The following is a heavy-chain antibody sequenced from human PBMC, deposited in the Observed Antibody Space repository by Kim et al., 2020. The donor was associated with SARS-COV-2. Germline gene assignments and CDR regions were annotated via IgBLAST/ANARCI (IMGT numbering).Heavy chain of an antibody. V-gene: IGHV4-39*01. Sequence: SETLSPTCTVSGGSISSSSYYWGWIRQPPGKGLEWIGSIYYSGSTYYNPSLKSRVTISVDTSKNQFSLKLSSVTAADTAVYYCARPGESGDAFDIWGQGT. D-gene: IGHD3-16*01. CDR3: ARPGESGDAFDI. J-gene: IGHJ3*02. CDR2: IYYSGST. CDR1: GGSISSSSYY.